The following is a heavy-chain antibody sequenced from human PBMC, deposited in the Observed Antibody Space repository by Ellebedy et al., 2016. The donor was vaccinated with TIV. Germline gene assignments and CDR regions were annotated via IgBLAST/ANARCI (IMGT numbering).Heavy chain of an antibody. CDR2: IYYSGST. J-gene: IGHJ4*02. CDR1: GGSISSSSYY. D-gene: IGHD5-18*01. CDR3: ARQGYRGYSTGATYTPFDY. Sequence: MPSETLSLTCTVSGGSISSSSYYWGWMRQPPGKGLEWIGSIYYSGSTYYTPSLKSRLTISVDTSKNQFSLKLSSVPAADTAVYYCARQGYRGYSTGATYTPFDYWGQGTLVTVSS. V-gene: IGHV4-39*01.